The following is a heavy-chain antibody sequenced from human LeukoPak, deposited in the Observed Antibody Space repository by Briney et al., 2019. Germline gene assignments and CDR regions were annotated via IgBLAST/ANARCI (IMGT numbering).Heavy chain of an antibody. CDR3: ARAREERWLLAPYYFDY. D-gene: IGHD5-24*01. J-gene: IGHJ4*02. Sequence: PGGSLRLSCAASGFTFSSYAMHWVRQAPGKGLEWVAVISYDGSNKYYADSVKGRFTISRDNSKNTLYLQMNSLRAEDTAVYYCARAREERWLLAPYYFDYWGQGTLVTVSS. CDR1: GFTFSSYA. V-gene: IGHV3-30*04. CDR2: ISYDGSNK.